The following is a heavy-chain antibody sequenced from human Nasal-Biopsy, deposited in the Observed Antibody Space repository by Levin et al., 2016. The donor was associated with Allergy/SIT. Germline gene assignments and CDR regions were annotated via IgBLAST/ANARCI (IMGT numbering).Heavy chain of an antibody. D-gene: IGHD1-26*01. CDR2: ISFDVSYE. Sequence: GESLKISCAASGFTFSSYGMHWVRQAPGKGLEWVAVISFDVSYEYYGDSVKGRFTVSRDNSKNILYLQMNSLTVEDTAVYYCAKGWSFGGSPMNVFGDWGQGTMVTVSS. V-gene: IGHV3-30*18. CDR1: GFTFSSYG. CDR3: AKGWSFGGSPMNVFGD. J-gene: IGHJ3*01.